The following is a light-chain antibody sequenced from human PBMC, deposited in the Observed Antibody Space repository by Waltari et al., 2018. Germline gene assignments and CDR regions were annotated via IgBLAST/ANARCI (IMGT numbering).Light chain of an antibody. CDR2: GVS. CDR3: QQYGGSPRIFT. V-gene: IGKV3-20*01. Sequence: ESVLPQSPGTLSLSPGESATLPCKTSQNLSSSYLTWYQQKPGKAPRLVVYGVSTRATGIPDRFSGSRSGTDFTLTISRLEPEDFAVYYCQQYGGSPRIFTFGAGTKVEIK. CDR1: QNLSSSY. J-gene: IGKJ3*01.